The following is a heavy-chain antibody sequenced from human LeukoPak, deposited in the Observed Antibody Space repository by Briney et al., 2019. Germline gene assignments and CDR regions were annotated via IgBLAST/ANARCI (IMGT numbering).Heavy chain of an antibody. CDR3: ARIAPETTIFGVVIISYYFDY. D-gene: IGHD3-3*01. V-gene: IGHV3-30-3*01. CDR1: GFTFSSYA. CDR2: ISYDGSNK. Sequence: GRSLRLSCAASGFTFSSYAMHWVRQAPGKGLEWVAVISYDGSNKYYADSVKGRFTISRDNSKNTLYLQMNSLRAEDTAVYYCARIAPETTIFGVVIISYYFDYWGQGTLVTVSS. J-gene: IGHJ4*02.